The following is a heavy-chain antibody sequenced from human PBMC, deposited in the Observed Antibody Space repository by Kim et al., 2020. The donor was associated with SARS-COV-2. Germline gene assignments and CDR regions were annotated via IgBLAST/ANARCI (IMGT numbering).Heavy chain of an antibody. Sequence: GGSLRLSCAASGFTFSSYGMHWVRQAPGKGLEWVSCITSEGSKKHYVDSVKGRFTISRDYAKNTLYLQMNSLTAEDTAVYYCAKQGSRFDLNNYYGMDL. CDR1: GFTFSSYG. V-gene: IGHV3-74*01. CDR3: AKQGSRFDLNNYYGMDL. J-gene: IGHJ6*01. D-gene: IGHD3-9*01. CDR2: ITSEGSKK.